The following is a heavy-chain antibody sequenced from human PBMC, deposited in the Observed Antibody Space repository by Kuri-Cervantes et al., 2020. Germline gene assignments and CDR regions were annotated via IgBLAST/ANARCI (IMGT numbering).Heavy chain of an antibody. Sequence: GGSLRLSCAASGFTFNSYWMTWVRQAPGKGLEWVATIKHDGSEKTYVDSVKGRFTISRDNAKDSLYLQMNSPRADDTAVYYCARGPISYYYYYGMDVWGQGTTVTVSS. J-gene: IGHJ6*02. V-gene: IGHV3-7*01. CDR1: GFTFNSYW. CDR2: IKHDGSEK. CDR3: ARGPISYYYYYGMDV.